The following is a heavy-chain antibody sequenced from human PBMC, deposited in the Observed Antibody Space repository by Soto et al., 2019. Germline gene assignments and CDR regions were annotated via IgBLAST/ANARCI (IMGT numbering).Heavy chain of an antibody. V-gene: IGHV2-70*12. D-gene: IGHD3-10*01. CDR2: IDWDDDK. CDR1: GFSLTTPGMC. J-gene: IGHJ6*01. CDR3: AHIRGAGAYYYYPMD. Sequence: GSGPTLVNPRQTLTLTCTFPGFSLTTPGMCVSWIRQPPGKALEWLAVIDWDDDKYYSTSLKTRLSISMDTSKNQVVLEMTNVAPVDTATYYCAHIRGAGAYYYYPMD.